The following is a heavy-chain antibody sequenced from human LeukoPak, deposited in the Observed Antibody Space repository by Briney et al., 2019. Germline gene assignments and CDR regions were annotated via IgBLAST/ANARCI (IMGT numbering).Heavy chain of an antibody. CDR1: GFTFTTYG. Sequence: GGSLRLSCAASGFTFTTYGMHWVRQAPGKGLVWVSAISGSGGSTYYADSVKGRFTIFRDNSKNTVYLQINSLRAEDTAVYYCAKDSAFWSGYYNYWGQGTLVTVSS. D-gene: IGHD3-3*01. V-gene: IGHV3-23*01. CDR3: AKDSAFWSGYYNY. CDR2: ISGSGGST. J-gene: IGHJ4*02.